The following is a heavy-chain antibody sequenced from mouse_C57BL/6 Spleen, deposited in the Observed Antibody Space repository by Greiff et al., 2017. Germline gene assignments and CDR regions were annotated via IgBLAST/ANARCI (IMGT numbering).Heavy chain of an antibody. CDR3: ARQGYYGSSYVYYFDY. Sequence: EVNVVESGGDLVKPGGSLKLSCAASGFTFSSYGMSWVRQTPDKRLEWVATISSGGSYTYYPDSVKGRFTISRDNAKNTLYLQMSSLKSEDTAMYYCARQGYYGSSYVYYFDYWGQGTTLTVSS. D-gene: IGHD1-1*01. V-gene: IGHV5-6*01. CDR2: ISSGGSYT. CDR1: GFTFSSYG. J-gene: IGHJ2*01.